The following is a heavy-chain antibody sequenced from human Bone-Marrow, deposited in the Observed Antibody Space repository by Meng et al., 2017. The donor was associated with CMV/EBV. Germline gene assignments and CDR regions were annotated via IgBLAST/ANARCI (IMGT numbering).Heavy chain of an antibody. J-gene: IGHJ6*02. D-gene: IGHD2-2*02. CDR1: GYTFTSYG. CDR2: ISAYNGNT. Sequence: ASVKVSCKASGYTFTSYGISWVRQAPGQGLEWMGWISAYNGNTNYAQKLQGRVTMTTDTSTSTAYMELRSLRSEDTAVYYCARDPLKPAAIVDYYYYGMDVWGQGTTDTVPS. V-gene: IGHV1-18*01. CDR3: ARDPLKPAAIVDYYYYGMDV.